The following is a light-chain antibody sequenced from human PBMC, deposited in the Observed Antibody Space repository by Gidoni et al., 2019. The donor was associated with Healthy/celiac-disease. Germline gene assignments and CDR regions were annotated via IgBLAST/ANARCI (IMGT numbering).Light chain of an antibody. CDR1: TGAVTSGHY. Sequence: QAVVTQEPSLTVSPGGTVTLTCGSSTGAVTSGHYPYWFQQTPGQAPRTLIYDTSNKHSWTPARFSGSLLGGKAALTLSGAQPEDEAEYYCLLSYSALDVVFGGGTKLTVL. V-gene: IGLV7-46*01. CDR3: LLSYSALDVV. J-gene: IGLJ2*01. CDR2: DTS.